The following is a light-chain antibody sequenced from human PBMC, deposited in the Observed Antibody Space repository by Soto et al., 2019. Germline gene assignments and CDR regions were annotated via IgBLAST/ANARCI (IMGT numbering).Light chain of an antibody. CDR1: SSDVGAYNY. CDR2: EVT. CDR3: SSYAGSNNLP. Sequence: HSVLTQPPSASGSPGQSVTISCTGSSSDVGAYNYVSWYQQHPGKAPKLMIYEVTKRPSGVPDRFSGSKSGNTASLTVSGLQAEDEADYYCSSYAGSNNLPFGGGTKLTVL. V-gene: IGLV2-8*01. J-gene: IGLJ3*02.